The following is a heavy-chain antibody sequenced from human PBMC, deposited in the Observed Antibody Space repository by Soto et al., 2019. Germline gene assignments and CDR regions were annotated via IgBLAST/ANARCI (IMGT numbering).Heavy chain of an antibody. V-gene: IGHV2-70*11. CDR2: IDWDDDK. CDR3: ALAPVKAYYYGSGSYYNVSGFDYMDV. CDR1: GFSLSTSGMC. J-gene: IGHJ6*03. Sequence: SGPTLVKPTQTLTLTCTFSGFSLSTSGMCVSWIRQPPGKALEWLARIDWDDDKYYSTSLKTRLTISKDTSKNQVVLTMPNMDPVDTATYYCALAPVKAYYYGSGSYYNVSGFDYMDVWGKGTTVTVSS. D-gene: IGHD3-10*01.